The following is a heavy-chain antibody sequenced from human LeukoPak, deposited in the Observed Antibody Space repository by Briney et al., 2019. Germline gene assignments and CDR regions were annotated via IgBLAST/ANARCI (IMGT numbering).Heavy chain of an antibody. J-gene: IGHJ4*02. CDR1: GFTFGSYW. D-gene: IGHD1/OR15-1a*01. CDR3: AREGTYYFDY. Sequence: GGSLRLSCAASGFTFGSYWMHWVRQAPGKGLVWVSRINSDGSSTSYADFVKGRFTISRDNAKNTLFLQMNSLRAEDTAVYYCAREGTYYFDYWGQGTLVTVSS. V-gene: IGHV3-74*01. CDR2: INSDGSST.